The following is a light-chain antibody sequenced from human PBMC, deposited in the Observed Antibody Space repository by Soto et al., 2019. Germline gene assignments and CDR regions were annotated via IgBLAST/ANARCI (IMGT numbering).Light chain of an antibody. CDR2: WAS. J-gene: IGKJ2*01. CDR1: QSVLYSSNNKNY. V-gene: IGKV4-1*01. Sequence: DIVMTQSPDSLAVSLGERATINCKSSQSVLYSSNNKNYLAWYQQKPGQPPKVLIYWASTRESGVPDRFSRSGSGTDFALTITSLQAEDVAVYYCQQYYATLYTFGQGTKLEIK. CDR3: QQYYATLYT.